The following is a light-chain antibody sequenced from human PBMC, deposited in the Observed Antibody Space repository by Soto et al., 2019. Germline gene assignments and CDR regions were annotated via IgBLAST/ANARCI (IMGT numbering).Light chain of an antibody. Sequence: QSVLTQPASVSGSPGQSITISCTGTSSDVGGYNAVSWYQQHPGKAPKLMIYDVSNRPSGASDRFSGSKSGNTASLTISGLQAEDEADYYCDSYASGGAYVFGTGTKVTVL. V-gene: IGLV2-14*01. CDR3: DSYASGGAYV. CDR1: SSDVGGYNA. CDR2: DVS. J-gene: IGLJ1*01.